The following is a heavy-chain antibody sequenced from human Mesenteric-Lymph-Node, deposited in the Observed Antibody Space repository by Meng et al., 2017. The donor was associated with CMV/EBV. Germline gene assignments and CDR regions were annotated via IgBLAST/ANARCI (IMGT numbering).Heavy chain of an antibody. CDR3: ANGGGGIYPYYFDY. CDR1: GFTFSRFA. Sequence: GESLKISCAASGFTFSRFAMYWVRQAPGKGLEWMAVISYDGGSKYSADSVKGRFTISRDSSKNTLYLQMNSLRDEDTAVYYCANGGGGIYPYYFDYWGQGTLVTVSS. J-gene: IGHJ4*02. D-gene: IGHD3-16*01. V-gene: IGHV3-30*14. CDR2: ISYDGGSK.